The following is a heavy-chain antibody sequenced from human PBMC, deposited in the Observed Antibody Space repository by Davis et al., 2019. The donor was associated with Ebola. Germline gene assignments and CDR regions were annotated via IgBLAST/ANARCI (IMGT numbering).Heavy chain of an antibody. CDR1: GYSISSAYY. CDR3: ARGGASSQPLDC. V-gene: IGHV4-38-2*02. CDR2: FSHSGST. Sequence: MPSETLSLTCTVSGYSISSAYYWGWIRQTPGKGLEWIGIFSHSGSTDYSPSLKSRVTISIDTSKNQFSLRLTSVTAADTAVYYCARGGASSQPLDCWGQGTLVTVSS. D-gene: IGHD6-6*01. J-gene: IGHJ4*02.